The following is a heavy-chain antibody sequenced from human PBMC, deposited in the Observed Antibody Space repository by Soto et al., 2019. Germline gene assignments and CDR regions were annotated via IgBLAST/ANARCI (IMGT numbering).Heavy chain of an antibody. CDR1: GFTVSGYS. CDR3: ATWAIAVGGEGF. V-gene: IGHV3-48*02. D-gene: IGHD2-21*01. CDR2: ISSTGDLI. Sequence: GGSLRLSCTASGFTVSGYSVNWVRQAPGKGLEWISYISSTGDLILYADSVKGRFTIARDIAENSMYLQMDSLRDEDSAVYYCATWAIAVGGEGFWGQGTLVTVSS. J-gene: IGHJ4*02.